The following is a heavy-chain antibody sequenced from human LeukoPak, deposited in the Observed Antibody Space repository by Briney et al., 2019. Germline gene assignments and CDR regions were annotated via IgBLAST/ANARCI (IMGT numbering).Heavy chain of an antibody. V-gene: IGHV3-23*01. D-gene: IGHD1/OR15-1a*01. CDR2: FSGSGGST. J-gene: IGHJ4*02. CDR3: ARAGNIRFDY. CDR1: GGSFSGYY. Sequence: ETLSLTCAVHGGSFSGYYWSWVRQAPGKGLEWVSGFSGSGGSTYYADSVKGRFTISRDNSKNTLYLQMNSLRAEDTAVYYCARAGNIRFDYWGQGTLVAVSS.